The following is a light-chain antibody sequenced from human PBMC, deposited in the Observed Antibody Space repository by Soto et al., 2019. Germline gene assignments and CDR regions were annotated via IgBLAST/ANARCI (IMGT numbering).Light chain of an antibody. CDR1: SSDVGGYNY. CDR2: EVS. J-gene: IGLJ1*01. CDR3: SSYTSSSPLDV. Sequence: QSALTQPASVSGSPGQSITISCTGTSSDVGGYNYVSWYQHHPGKAPKLMIYEVSNRPSGVSNRFSGSKSGNTASLTISGLQAGDGADYYCSSYTSSSPLDVFGTGTKVTVL. V-gene: IGLV2-14*01.